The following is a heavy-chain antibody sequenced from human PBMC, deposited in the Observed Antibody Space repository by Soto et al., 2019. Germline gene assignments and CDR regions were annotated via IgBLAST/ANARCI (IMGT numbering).Heavy chain of an antibody. Sequence: QVQLVVSGGGLVKPGGSLRLSCEASGFTLSDYYMTWIRQAPGKGLEWISDISSSATIRYYADCVKGRFTISRDNAKTSLYLQMNSPRADDPAVYYCARAVKQWLVGGDYNYYYMDVWGKWTTVTV. D-gene: IGHD6-19*01. CDR1: GFTLSDYY. J-gene: IGHJ6*03. V-gene: IGHV3-11*01. CDR2: ISSSATIR. CDR3: ARAVKQWLVGGDYNYYYMDV.